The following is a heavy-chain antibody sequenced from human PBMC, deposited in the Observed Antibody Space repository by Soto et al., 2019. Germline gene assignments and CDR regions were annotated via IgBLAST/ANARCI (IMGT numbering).Heavy chain of an antibody. Sequence: QVQLGQSGAELKKPGASVKISCKSSGYIFTNFYLHWVRQAPGLGLEWMGVIFPIGDRRSYAQSFQGRVTMTRDTSTSTGQMELSSLTCEDTAVYFCAREAPSTGAFDIWGQGTMVTVSS. J-gene: IGHJ3*02. V-gene: IGHV1-46*01. D-gene: IGHD2-8*02. CDR3: AREAPSTGAFDI. CDR2: IFPIGDRR. CDR1: GYIFTNFY.